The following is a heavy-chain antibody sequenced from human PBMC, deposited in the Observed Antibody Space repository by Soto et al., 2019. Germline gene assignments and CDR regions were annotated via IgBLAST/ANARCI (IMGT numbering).Heavy chain of an antibody. CDR3: ARARYPSLSTDGLYYYYYGMYV. D-gene: IGHD3-9*01. V-gene: IGHV1-69*13. CDR2: IIPIFGTA. J-gene: IGHJ6*02. Sequence: AVKVSCKASGGTFSSYAISWVRQAPGQGLEWMGGIIPIFGTANYAQKFQGRVTITADESTSTAYMELSSLRSEDTAVYYCARARYPSLSTDGLYYYYYGMYVWGQGTTDTGSS. CDR1: GGTFSSYA.